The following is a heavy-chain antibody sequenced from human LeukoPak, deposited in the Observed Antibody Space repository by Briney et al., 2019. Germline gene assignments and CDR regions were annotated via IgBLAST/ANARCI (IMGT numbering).Heavy chain of an antibody. CDR2: ISSSGSTI. D-gene: IGHD1-26*01. Sequence: GGSLRLSCAAPGFTFSSYEMNWVRQAPGKGLEWVSYISSSGSTIYYADSVKGRFTISRDNAKNSLYLQMNSLRAEDTAVYYCARDREASVFNYYYYGMDVWGQGTTVTVPS. CDR1: GFTFSSYE. V-gene: IGHV3-48*03. CDR3: ARDREASVFNYYYYGMDV. J-gene: IGHJ6*02.